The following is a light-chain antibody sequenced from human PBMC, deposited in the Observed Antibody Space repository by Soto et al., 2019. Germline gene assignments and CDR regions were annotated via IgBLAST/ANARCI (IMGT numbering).Light chain of an antibody. CDR1: QSLLYSNGHTY. CDR2: EVS. V-gene: IGKV2-30*01. CDR3: MQGTHWPLT. Sequence: EVVLTQSPLSQSVTLGQPASISCKCSQSLLYSNGHTYLTWFHQRPGQPPRRLSYEVSYRDSGVPDRFSGSGSGTDFTLRISRVEVEDVGVYYCMQGTHWPLTFGGGTKVEIK. J-gene: IGKJ4*01.